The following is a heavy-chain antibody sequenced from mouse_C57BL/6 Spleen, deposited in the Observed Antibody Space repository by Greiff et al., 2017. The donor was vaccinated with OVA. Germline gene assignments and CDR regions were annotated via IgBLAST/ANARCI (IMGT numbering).Heavy chain of an antibody. Sequence: DVKLQESGPGLVKPSQSLSLTCSVTGYSITSGYYWNWIRQFPGNKLEWMGYISYDGSNNYNPSLKNRISITRDTSKNQFFLKLNSVTTEDTATYYCARRGTTVVAPFDYWGQGTTLTVSS. CDR3: ARRGTTVVAPFDY. V-gene: IGHV3-6*01. CDR2: ISYDGSN. CDR1: GYSITSGYY. J-gene: IGHJ2*01. D-gene: IGHD1-1*01.